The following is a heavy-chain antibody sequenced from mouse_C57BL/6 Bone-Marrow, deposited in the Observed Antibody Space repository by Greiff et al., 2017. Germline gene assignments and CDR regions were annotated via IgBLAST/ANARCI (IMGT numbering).Heavy chain of an antibody. CDR1: GYTFTSYW. Sequence: QVQLQQPGAELVMPGASVKLSCKASGYTFTSYWMHWVKQRPGQGLEWIGEIDPSDSYTNYNQKFKGKSTLTVDKSSSTAYMQLSSLTSEDSAVYYCARADYYGPWYFDVGGTGTTVTVSS. CDR3: ARADYYGPWYFDV. V-gene: IGHV1-69*01. D-gene: IGHD1-1*01. CDR2: IDPSDSYT. J-gene: IGHJ1*03.